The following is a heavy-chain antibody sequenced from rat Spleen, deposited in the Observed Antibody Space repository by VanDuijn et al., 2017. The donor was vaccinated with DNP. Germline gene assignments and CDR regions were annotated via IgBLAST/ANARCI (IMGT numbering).Heavy chain of an antibody. CDR3: ARSGRSFDY. J-gene: IGHJ3*01. Sequence: EVQLVESGGGLVQPGRSLKLSCTASGFTFSNYGMAWVRQAPTMGLEWVASITNSGGHTYYRDSVKGRFTISRDNAKNTQYLQMDSLRSEDTATYYCARSGRSFDYWGQGTLVTVSS. V-gene: IGHV5S13*01. D-gene: IGHD5-1*01. CDR1: GFTFSNYG. CDR2: ITNSGGHT.